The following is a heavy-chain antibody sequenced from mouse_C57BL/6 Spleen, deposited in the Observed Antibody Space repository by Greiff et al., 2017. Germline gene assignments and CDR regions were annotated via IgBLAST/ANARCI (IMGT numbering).Heavy chain of an antibody. Sequence: VKLQESGPELVKPGASVKISCKASGYAFSSSWMNWVKQRPGKGLEWIGRIYPGDGDTNYNGKFKGKATLTADKSSSTAYMQLSSLTSEDSAVYFCARKNLLWYLYAMDYWGQGTSVTVSS. CDR2: IYPGDGDT. J-gene: IGHJ4*01. D-gene: IGHD2-1*01. CDR3: ARKNLLWYLYAMDY. CDR1: GYAFSSSW. V-gene: IGHV1-82*01.